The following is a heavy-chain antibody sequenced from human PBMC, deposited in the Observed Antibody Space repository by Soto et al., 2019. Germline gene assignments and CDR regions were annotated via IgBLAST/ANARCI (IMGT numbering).Heavy chain of an antibody. Sequence: VQLLESGGGVVQPGRSLRLSCVASGFPFSTYGMHWVGQPPGQGLEGVAGIGHDGSNKYYADSVQGRATISRDNSENAVYLQMISLRGDATAKYFCAREGYRGYFVDYWGQGTLVSLSS. J-gene: IGHJ4*02. V-gene: IGHV3-33*01. D-gene: IGHD5-12*01. CDR3: AREGYRGYFVDY. CDR1: GFPFSTYG. CDR2: IGHDGSNK.